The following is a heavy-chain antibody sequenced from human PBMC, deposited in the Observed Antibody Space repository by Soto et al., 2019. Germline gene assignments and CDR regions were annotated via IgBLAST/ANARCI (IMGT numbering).Heavy chain of an antibody. Sequence: QVQLVQSGAEVKKPGASVKVSCKASGYTFTSYGISWVRQAPGQGLEWMGWISAYNGNTNYAQKLQGRVTMTTDTSTSTAYMERRSLRSDDTAVYYCARDSPQYCSSTSCYTYYYYGMDVWGQGTTVTVSS. CDR2: ISAYNGNT. CDR1: GYTFTSYG. V-gene: IGHV1-18*01. J-gene: IGHJ6*02. D-gene: IGHD2-2*01. CDR3: ARDSPQYCSSTSCYTYYYYGMDV.